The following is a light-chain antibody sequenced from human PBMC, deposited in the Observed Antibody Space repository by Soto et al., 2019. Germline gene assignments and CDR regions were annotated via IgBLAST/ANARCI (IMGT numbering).Light chain of an antibody. J-gene: IGKJ3*01. Sequence: EIVLTQSPGTLSLSPGEGATLSCRATQFVSSSFLAWYQQKPGQAPRLLIYGASSRATGIPDGFSGSGSGTDFTLTISRLEPEDFAVYYCQQYGSSPLTFGPGTKVDIK. CDR3: QQYGSSPLT. CDR1: QFVSSSF. CDR2: GAS. V-gene: IGKV3-20*01.